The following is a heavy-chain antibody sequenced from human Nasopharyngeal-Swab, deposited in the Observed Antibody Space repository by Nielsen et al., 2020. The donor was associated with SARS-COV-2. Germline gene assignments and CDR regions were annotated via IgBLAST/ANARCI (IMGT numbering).Heavy chain of an antibody. D-gene: IGHD3-16*01. CDR3: AKPLGSGGAYDF. Sequence: GESLKISCAAAGVTFSTYAMTWVRQVPGKGLEGVSGISARCGSSFYADSVKGRLTISRDNSRNTLYLQMNSLRAGDTAIYYCAKPLGSGGAYDFWGPGTLVSVSS. J-gene: IGHJ4*02. CDR2: ISARCGSS. CDR1: GVTFSTYA. V-gene: IGHV3-23*01.